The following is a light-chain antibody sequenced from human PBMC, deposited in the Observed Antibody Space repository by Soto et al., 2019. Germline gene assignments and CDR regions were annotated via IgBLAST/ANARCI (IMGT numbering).Light chain of an antibody. CDR2: GAS. V-gene: IGKV3-15*01. J-gene: IGKJ1*01. CDR3: QQYNNWPRT. Sequence: EIVMTQSPATLSVSPGERATLSCRASQTVNSNLAWYQQKTGKAKRLLIYGASTRATGIPARFSGSGSGTEFTLTISSLQSEDFAVYSCQQYNNWPRTFGQGTKVDIK. CDR1: QTVNSN.